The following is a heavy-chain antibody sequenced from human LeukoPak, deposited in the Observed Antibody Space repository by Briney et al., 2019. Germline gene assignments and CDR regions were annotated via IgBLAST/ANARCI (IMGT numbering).Heavy chain of an antibody. J-gene: IGHJ4*02. CDR2: IYSTGSP. CDR3: ARAYSISWYYFDY. V-gene: IGHV4-4*07. D-gene: IGHD6-13*01. Sequence: SETLSLTCTVSGGSISHYYWSWIRQPAGKGLEWIGRIYSTGSPNNNPSLKSRVTISLAKSKNQFSLKLTSVTAADTAVYYCARAYSISWYYFDYWGQGTPVTVSS. CDR1: GGSISHYY.